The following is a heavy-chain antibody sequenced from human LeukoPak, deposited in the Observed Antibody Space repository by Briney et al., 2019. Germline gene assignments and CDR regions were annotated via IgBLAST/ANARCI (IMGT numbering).Heavy chain of an antibody. CDR3: VRGGIAVSGLDAFDI. CDR1: GGTFSSYA. CDR2: IIPIFGTA. D-gene: IGHD6-19*01. Sequence: SVTVSCKASGGTFSSYAISWVRQAPGQGLEWMGGIIPIFGTANYAQKFQGRVTITADESTSTAYMELSSLRSEDTAVYYCVRGGIAVSGLDAFDIWGQGTVVTVFS. J-gene: IGHJ3*02. V-gene: IGHV1-69*01.